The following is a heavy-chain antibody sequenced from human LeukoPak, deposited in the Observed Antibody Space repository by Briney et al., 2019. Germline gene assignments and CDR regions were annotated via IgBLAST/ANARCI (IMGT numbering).Heavy chain of an antibody. CDR3: ARGSVRRLGELSYYYYHYMDV. J-gene: IGHJ6*03. Sequence: ASVKVSCKASGYTFTSYYMHWVRQAPGQGLEWMGIINPSGGSTSYAQKFQGRVTMTRDMSTSTVYMELSSLRSEDTAVYYCARGSVRRLGELSYYYYHYMDVWGKGTTVTVSS. CDR2: INPSGGST. CDR1: GYTFTSYY. V-gene: IGHV1-46*01. D-gene: IGHD3-16*02.